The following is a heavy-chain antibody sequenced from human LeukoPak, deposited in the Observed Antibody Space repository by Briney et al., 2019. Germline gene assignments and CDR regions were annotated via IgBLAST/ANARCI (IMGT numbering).Heavy chain of an antibody. CDR1: GGSISSGGYY. J-gene: IGHJ4*02. Sequence: SETLSLTCTVSGGSISSGGYYWSWIRQHPGKGLEWIGYIYYSGSTNYNPSLKSRVTISVDTSKNQFSLKLSSVTAADTAVYYCARGTYSSGWYDWGQGTLVTVSS. D-gene: IGHD6-19*01. CDR2: IYYSGST. V-gene: IGHV4-61*08. CDR3: ARGTYSSGWYD.